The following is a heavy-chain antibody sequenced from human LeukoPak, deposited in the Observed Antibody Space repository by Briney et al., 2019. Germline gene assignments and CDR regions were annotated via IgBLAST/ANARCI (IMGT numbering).Heavy chain of an antibody. CDR3: AKDTGYNYGYDY. D-gene: IGHD5-18*01. J-gene: IGHJ4*02. V-gene: IGHV3-23*01. Sequence: GGSLRLSCAASGFTFSNYAMTWVRQAPGMGLEWVSLVSGSGDSTYYADSVKGRFTISRDNHKNMLYLQMNSLRAEDTAIYYCAKDTGYNYGYDYWGQGTLATVSS. CDR2: VSGSGDST. CDR1: GFTFSNYA.